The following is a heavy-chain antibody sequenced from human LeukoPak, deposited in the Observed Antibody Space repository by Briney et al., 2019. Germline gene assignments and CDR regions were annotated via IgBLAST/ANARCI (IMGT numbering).Heavy chain of an antibody. CDR2: IKQDGNEN. CDR3: AKEIWPTVTTPGRTYFEY. CDR1: GFTFSRHW. Sequence: GGSLRLSCAASGFTFSRHWMSWVRQAPGKGLEWVATIKQDGNENYYVDSVKGRSTISRDNSKNTLYLQMNSLRAEDTAVYYCAKEIWPTVTTPGRTYFEYWGQGALVTVSS. D-gene: IGHD4-17*01. J-gene: IGHJ4*02. V-gene: IGHV3-7*01.